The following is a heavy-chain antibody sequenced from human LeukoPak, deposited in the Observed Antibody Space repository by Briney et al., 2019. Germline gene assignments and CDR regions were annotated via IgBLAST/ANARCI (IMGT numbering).Heavy chain of an antibody. CDR2: IIPILGIA. J-gene: IGHJ4*02. CDR1: GDTFSSYA. Sequence: PVKVSCKASGDTFSSYAISWVRQAPGQGLEWMGRIIPILGIANYAQKFQGRVTITADKSTSTAYMELSSLRSEDTAVYYCARAVPAATSCDYWGQGTLVTVSS. D-gene: IGHD2-2*01. CDR3: ARAVPAATSCDY. V-gene: IGHV1-69*04.